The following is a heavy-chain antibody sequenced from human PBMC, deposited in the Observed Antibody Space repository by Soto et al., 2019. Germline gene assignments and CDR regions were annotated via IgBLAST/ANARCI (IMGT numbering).Heavy chain of an antibody. CDR2: INVYNGNT. CDR3: ARDVGSGSYYNQYNWFDP. J-gene: IGHJ5*02. CDR1: GYTFTNYG. D-gene: IGHD3-10*01. V-gene: IGHV1-18*01. Sequence: ASVKVSCKASGYTFTNYGISWVRQAPGQGLEWMGWINVYNGNTKYAQKVQGRVTMTTDTSTSTAYMELRSLRSDDTAVYYCARDVGSGSYYNQYNWFDPWGKGTLVTVS.